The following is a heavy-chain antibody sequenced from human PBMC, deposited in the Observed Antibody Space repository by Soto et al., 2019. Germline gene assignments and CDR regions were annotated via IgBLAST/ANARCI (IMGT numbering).Heavy chain of an antibody. Sequence: QTLSLTCVVSGDSVSSSSGAWIWIRQSPSRGLEWLGRTYYRSQFYHDYAISVRGRISINPDTTRNQFSLQLNSVTPEDTAVYYGASNAWNFVTSREVWGQGIRVTVSS. CDR1: GDSVSSSSGA. V-gene: IGHV6-1*01. CDR2: TYYRSQFYH. CDR3: ASNAWNFVTSREV. D-gene: IGHD1-7*01. J-gene: IGHJ4*02.